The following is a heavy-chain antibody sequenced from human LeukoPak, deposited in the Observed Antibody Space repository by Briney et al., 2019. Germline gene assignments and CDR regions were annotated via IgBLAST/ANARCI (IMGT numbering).Heavy chain of an antibody. CDR2: INHSGST. D-gene: IGHD6-6*01. J-gene: IGHJ4*02. CDR1: GGSFSGYY. CDR3: ARGDSSSGGYFEGFDY. V-gene: IGHV4-34*01. Sequence: SETLSLTCAVYGGSFSGYYWSWILQPPGKGLEWIGEINHSGSTNYNPSLKSRVTISVDTSKNQFSLKLSSVTAADTAVYYCARGDSSSGGYFEGFDYWGQGTLVTVSS.